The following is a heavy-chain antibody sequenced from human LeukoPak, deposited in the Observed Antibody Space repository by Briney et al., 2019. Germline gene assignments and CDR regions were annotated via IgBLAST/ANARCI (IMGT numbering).Heavy chain of an antibody. CDR1: GFTFSDYY. V-gene: IGHV3-11*01. D-gene: IGHD3-22*01. CDR2: ISSSGSTI. J-gene: IGHJ4*02. CDR3: ASGYYYDSSGYYCFDY. Sequence: GGSLRLSCAASGFTFSDYYMSWIRQAPGKGLEWVSYISSSGSTIYYADSVKGRFTISRDNAKNSLYLQMNSLRAEDTAVYYCASGYYYDSSGYYCFDYRGQGTLVTVSS.